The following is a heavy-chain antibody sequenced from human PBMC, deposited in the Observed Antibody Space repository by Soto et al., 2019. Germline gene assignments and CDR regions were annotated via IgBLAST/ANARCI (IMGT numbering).Heavy chain of an antibody. CDR2: ISYDGKKK. D-gene: IGHD3-16*01. Sequence: PGGSLSLSGASSGLTFSASVFHLVRQAPGQGLDWVAVISYDGKKKFYAEAVKGRFTISRDNSNNTLILQMHSLRDEDTAVYYCARDLGATTSYGMDVWGQGTTVTVSS. J-gene: IGHJ6*02. CDR3: ARDLGATTSYGMDV. CDR1: GLTFSASV. V-gene: IGHV3-33*01.